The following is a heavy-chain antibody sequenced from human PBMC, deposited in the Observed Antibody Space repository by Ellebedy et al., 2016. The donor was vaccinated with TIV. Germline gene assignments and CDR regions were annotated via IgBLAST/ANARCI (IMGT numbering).Heavy chain of an antibody. CDR1: GASISSYY. CDR2: INHSGST. V-gene: IGHV4-34*01. D-gene: IGHD3-16*02. Sequence: SETLSLTXNVSGASISSYYWSWIRQPPGKGLEWIGEINHSGSTDYNPSLKSRVTISVDTSKNQFSLKVSSVTAADTAVYYCARVRLGELSSIDYWGQGTLVTVSS. J-gene: IGHJ4*02. CDR3: ARVRLGELSSIDY.